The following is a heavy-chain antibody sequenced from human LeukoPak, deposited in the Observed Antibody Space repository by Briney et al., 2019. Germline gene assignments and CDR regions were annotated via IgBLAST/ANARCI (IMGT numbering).Heavy chain of an antibody. CDR1: GGSIWSFY. Sequence: SETLSLTCTVSGGSIWSFYWSWIRQPPGKGREGCGYIYYSGSASSNHSRKRRVTISVDTSTYQFSLTLSSVTAADTAVSYCARLRNDGSGNYYNDYWGQGALVTVSS. CDR3: ARLRNDGSGNYYNDY. CDR2: IYYSGSA. D-gene: IGHD3-10*01. V-gene: IGHV4-59*08. J-gene: IGHJ4*02.